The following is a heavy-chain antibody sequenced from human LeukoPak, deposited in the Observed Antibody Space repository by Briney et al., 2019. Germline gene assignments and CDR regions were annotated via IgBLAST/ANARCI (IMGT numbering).Heavy chain of an antibody. Sequence: ASVKVSCKASGYTFTSYGISWVRQAPGQGLEWMGWISAYNGNTNYAQKLQGRVTMTTDTSTSTAYMELRSLRSDDTAVYYCAREGVVVVATSLNYYYGMDVWGQGTTVPVSS. J-gene: IGHJ6*02. CDR1: GYTFTSYG. CDR2: ISAYNGNT. CDR3: AREGVVVVATSLNYYYGMDV. D-gene: IGHD2-15*01. V-gene: IGHV1-18*01.